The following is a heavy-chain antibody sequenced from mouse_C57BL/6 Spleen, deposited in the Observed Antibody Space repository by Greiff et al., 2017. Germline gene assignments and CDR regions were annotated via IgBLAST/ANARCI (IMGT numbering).Heavy chain of an antibody. D-gene: IGHD2-5*01. CDR2: ISNGGGST. J-gene: IGHJ3*02. Sequence: EVQLLESGGGLVQPGGSLKLSCAASGFTFTDYYMCWVRQTPEKRLEWVAYISNGGGSTYYTDTVKGRFTISRDNAKNTLYLQMGRLKSEDTAMYCCARPYSNPGYWGQGTLVTVSA. CDR3: ARPYSNPGY. CDR1: GFTFTDYY. V-gene: IGHV5-12*01.